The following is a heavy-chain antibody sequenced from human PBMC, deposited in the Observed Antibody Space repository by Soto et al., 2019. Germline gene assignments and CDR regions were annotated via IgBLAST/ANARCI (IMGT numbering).Heavy chain of an antibody. J-gene: IGHJ6*02. V-gene: IGHV3-73*01. CDR2: IRSKANSYAT. CDR1: GFTFSGSA. Sequence: GGSLRLSCAASGFTFSGSAMHWVRQASGKGLEWVGRIRSKANSYATAYAASVKGRFTISRDDSKNTAYLRMNSLKTEDTAVYYCTRLNVGAKIRYYYYGMDVWGQGTTVTVSS. D-gene: IGHD1-26*01. CDR3: TRLNVGAKIRYYYYGMDV.